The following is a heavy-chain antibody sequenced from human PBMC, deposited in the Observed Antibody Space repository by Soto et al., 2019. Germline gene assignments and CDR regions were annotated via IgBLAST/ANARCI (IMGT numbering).Heavy chain of an antibody. V-gene: IGHV1-3*04. CDR1: GYTFMIYA. D-gene: IGHD5-18*01. Sequence: QVQLVQSGAEVKKPGASVRVSCEASGYTFMIYAMHWVRQAPGQSLEWMGWINTANGNTKYSQHFQGRVTVTRDTSASTVYMDLTSLRSQDTAVYYCARDFLDAGGYSYGAFEFWGQGTRVFVSS. CDR3: ARDFLDAGGYSYGAFEF. CDR2: INTANGNT. J-gene: IGHJ4*02.